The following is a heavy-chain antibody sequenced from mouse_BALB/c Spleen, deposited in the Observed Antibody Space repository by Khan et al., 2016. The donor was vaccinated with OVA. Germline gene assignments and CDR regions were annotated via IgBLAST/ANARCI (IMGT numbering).Heavy chain of an antibody. CDR2: ISTYYGDA. J-gene: IGHJ3*01. CDR1: GSIFTAYA. Sequence: QVRLQQSGTELVRPGVSVKISCKGSGSIFTAYAMNWVKESHEKSLEWIGVISTYYGDARYNQKFKGKATMTVDKSSNTAYMELARLTSEDAAIYYCASDGSSSLFAYWGQGTLVTVSA. D-gene: IGHD1-1*01. CDR3: ASDGSSSLFAY. V-gene: IGHV1S137*01.